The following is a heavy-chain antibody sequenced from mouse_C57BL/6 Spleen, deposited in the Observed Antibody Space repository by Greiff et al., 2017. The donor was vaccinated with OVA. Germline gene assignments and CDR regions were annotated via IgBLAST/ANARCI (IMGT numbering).Heavy chain of an antibody. J-gene: IGHJ4*01. Sequence: EVKLMESGGGLVKPGGSLKLSCAASGFTFSDYGMHWVRQAPEKGLEWVAYLSSGSSTIYYADTVKGRFTISRDNAKNTLFLQMSSLRSEDTAMYYCARDFITTVVRGLDYWGQGTSVTVSS. D-gene: IGHD1-1*01. CDR1: GFTFSDYG. CDR2: LSSGSSTI. CDR3: ARDFITTVVRGLDY. V-gene: IGHV5-17*01.